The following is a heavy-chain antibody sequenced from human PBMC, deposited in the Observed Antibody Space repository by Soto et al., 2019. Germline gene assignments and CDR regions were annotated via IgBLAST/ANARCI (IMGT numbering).Heavy chain of an antibody. J-gene: IGHJ4*02. V-gene: IGHV3-23*01. CDR2: VNGRGDSA. CDR3: TKGRYSEWSVSAGGEES. Sequence: EVQLLESGGDLVLPGGSLRLSCAASGFTFKNFAMSWVRQAPGKGLEWVSAVNGRGDSAFYADSVGGRLTFSRDHGRDTIHLPLGSLRGDVTALYYCTKGRYSEWSVSAGGEESWGRGTLVTVSS. CDR1: GFTFKNFA. D-gene: IGHD3-3*01.